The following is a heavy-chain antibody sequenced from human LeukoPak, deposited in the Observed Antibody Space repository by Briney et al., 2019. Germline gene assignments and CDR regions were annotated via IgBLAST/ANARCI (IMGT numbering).Heavy chain of an antibody. CDR2: INTNSGDP. J-gene: IGHJ5*02. CDR3: ARETGWFDP. Sequence: ASVKVSCKASGYTFTSYAINWVRQAPGQGLEWVGWINTNSGDPRYAQGSTGRFVFSLDTSVSTAYLQISSLKPEDTAVYYCARETGWFDPWGQGTLVTVSS. CDR1: GYTFTSYA. V-gene: IGHV7-4-1*02.